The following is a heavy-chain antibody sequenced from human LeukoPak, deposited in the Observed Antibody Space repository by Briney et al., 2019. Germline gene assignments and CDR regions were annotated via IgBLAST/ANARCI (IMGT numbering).Heavy chain of an antibody. CDR1: GGSFSGYY. D-gene: IGHD3-16*01. CDR2: INHSGST. J-gene: IGHJ6*03. CDR3: ARGPGGYYMDV. V-gene: IGHV4-34*01. Sequence: SETLSLTCAVYGGSFSGYYWSWIRQPPGKGLEWIGGINHSGSTNYNPSLKSRVTISVDTSKNQFSLKLSSVTAADTAVYYCARGPGGYYMDVWGKGTTVTVSS.